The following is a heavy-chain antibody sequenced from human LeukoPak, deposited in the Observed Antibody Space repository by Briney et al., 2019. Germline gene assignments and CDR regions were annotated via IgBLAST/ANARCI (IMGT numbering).Heavy chain of an antibody. V-gene: IGHV3-23*01. J-gene: IGHJ4*02. CDR1: GVTFSSYA. CDR2: ISGSGGST. D-gene: IGHD1-26*01. CDR3: AYPGIGELPFDY. Sequence: GGSLRLSCAASGVTFSSYAMSWVRQAPGKGLEWVSAISGSGGSTYYADSVKGRFTISRDNSKNTLYLQMNSLRAEDTAVYYCAYPGIGELPFDYWGQGTLVTVSS.